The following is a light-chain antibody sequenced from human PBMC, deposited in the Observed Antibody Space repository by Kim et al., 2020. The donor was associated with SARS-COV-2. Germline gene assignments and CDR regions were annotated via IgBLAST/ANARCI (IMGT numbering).Light chain of an antibody. CDR2: KAS. CDR3: QQSYSTPWLT. V-gene: IGKV1-5*03. Sequence: DIQMTQSPSTLSASVGDRVTITCRASQSISSWLAWYQQKPGKAPNLLIYKASSLESGVPSRFSGTGSGTDFTLTISSLQPEDFATYYCQQSYSTPWLTFGGGTKVDIK. J-gene: IGKJ4*01. CDR1: QSISSW.